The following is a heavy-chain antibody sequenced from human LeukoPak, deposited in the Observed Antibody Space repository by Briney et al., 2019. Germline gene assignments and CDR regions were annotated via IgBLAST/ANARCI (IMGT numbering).Heavy chain of an antibody. D-gene: IGHD3-22*01. CDR2: IYYNGKT. J-gene: IGHJ4*02. CDR3: ARVGVRTYDSSLDY. V-gene: IGHV4-31*03. Sequence: SETLSLTCTVSGGSITSAGHYWSWVRQHPGKGREWIGYIYYNGKTYYNPALKSRATVSFDTSKNQFSVRLSPVSAADTAVYYCARVGVRTYDSSLDYWGQGTLVTVSS. CDR1: GGSITSAGHY.